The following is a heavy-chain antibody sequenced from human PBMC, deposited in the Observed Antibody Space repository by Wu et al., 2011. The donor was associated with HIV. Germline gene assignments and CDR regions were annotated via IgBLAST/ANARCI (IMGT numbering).Heavy chain of an antibody. CDR2: ISAYNGDT. CDR1: GYTFTSYG. CDR3: ARAPDIVVVPGARQNYYYVLHGR. V-gene: IGHV1-18*01. Sequence: QVQLVQSGAEVKKPGASVKVSCKASGYTFTSYGISWVRQAPGQGLEWMGWISAYNGDTNYPQKLQGRITMTTDTSTSTAYMELRSLRSDDTAVYYCARAPDIVVVPGARQNYYYVLHGRLGKGPRSPSP. J-gene: IGHJ6*03. D-gene: IGHD2-2*01.